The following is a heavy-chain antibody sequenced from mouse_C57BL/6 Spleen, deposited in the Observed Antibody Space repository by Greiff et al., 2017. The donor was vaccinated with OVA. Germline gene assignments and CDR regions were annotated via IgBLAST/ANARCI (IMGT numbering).Heavy chain of an antibody. J-gene: IGHJ3*01. Sequence: EVMLVESGGLVQPKGSLKLSCAASGFTFNTYAMHWVRQAPGKGLEWVARISSKSSNYATYNADSVKDRFTISRDDSQSMLYLQMNNLKTEDTAMYYCVRGDPSFAYWGQGTLVTVSA. D-gene: IGHD3-3*01. CDR3: VRGDPSFAY. V-gene: IGHV10-3*01. CDR2: ISSKSSNYAT. CDR1: GFTFNTYA.